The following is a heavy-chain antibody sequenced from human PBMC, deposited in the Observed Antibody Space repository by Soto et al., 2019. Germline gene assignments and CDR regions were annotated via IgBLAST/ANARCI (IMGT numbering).Heavy chain of an antibody. CDR1: GGSFSGYY. CDR2: INHSGSN. V-gene: IGHV4-34*01. CDR3: ARAGFGEPMAYYYYGMDV. D-gene: IGHD3-10*01. J-gene: IGHJ6*02. Sequence: SETLSLTCAVYGGSFSGYYWSWIRQPPGKGLEWIGEINHSGSNNYNPSLKSRVTISVDTSKNQFSLKLSSVTAADTAVYYCARAGFGEPMAYYYYGMDVWGQGTTVTVSS.